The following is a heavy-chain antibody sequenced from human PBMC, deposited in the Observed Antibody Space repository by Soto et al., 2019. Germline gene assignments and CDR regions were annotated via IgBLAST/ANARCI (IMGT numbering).Heavy chain of an antibody. D-gene: IGHD3-10*01. CDR2: IKSKTDGGTT. V-gene: IGHV3-15*01. CDR1: GFTFSNAW. J-gene: IGHJ2*01. CDR3: TTVGVWFGELLYWYFDL. Sequence: ESGGGLVKPGGSLRLSCAASGFTFSNAWMSWVRQAPGKGLEWVGRIKSKTDGGTTDYAAPVKGRFTISRDDSKNTLYLQMNSLKTEDTAVYYCTTVGVWFGELLYWYFDLWGRGTLVTVSS.